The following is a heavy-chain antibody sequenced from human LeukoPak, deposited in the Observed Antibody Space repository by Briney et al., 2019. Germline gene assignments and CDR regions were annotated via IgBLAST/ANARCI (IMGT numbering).Heavy chain of an antibody. J-gene: IGHJ4*02. Sequence: GGSLRLSCAASGFTFSTCGMSWVRQAPGKGLEWVSAISGSGGSTYYADSVKGRFTISRDNSKNTLYLQMNSLRAEDTAVYYCAKSSYNLFDYWGQGTLVTVSS. CDR1: GFTFSTCG. CDR3: AKSSYNLFDY. CDR2: ISGSGGST. V-gene: IGHV3-23*01. D-gene: IGHD5-24*01.